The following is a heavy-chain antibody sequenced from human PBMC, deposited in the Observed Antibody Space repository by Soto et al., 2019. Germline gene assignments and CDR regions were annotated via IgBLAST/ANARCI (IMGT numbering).Heavy chain of an antibody. CDR2: MNPNSGNT. J-gene: IGHJ6*02. D-gene: IGHD4-17*01. CDR1: GYTFSRYD. CDR3: ARVSLRYGDYGMDV. Sequence: ASVNVSCKASGYTFSRYDINWVRQATGQGLEWMGWMNPNSGNTGYAQKFQGRVTMTRNTSISTAYMELSSLRSEDTAVYYCARVSLRYGDYGMDVWGQGTTVTVSS. V-gene: IGHV1-8*01.